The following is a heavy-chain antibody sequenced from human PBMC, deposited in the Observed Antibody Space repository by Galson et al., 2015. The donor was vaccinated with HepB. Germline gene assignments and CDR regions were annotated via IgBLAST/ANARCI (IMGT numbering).Heavy chain of an antibody. CDR2: ISTDNDNT. CDR1: GYTFTNYG. CDR3: ARDSYYGVVIAHDAFDI. D-gene: IGHD3-3*01. Sequence: SVKVSCKASGYTFTNYGISWVRQAPGQELEWMGWISTDNDNTNYPQKLQGRVTMTTDTSTSTAYMELRSLRSDDTAVYFCARDSYYGVVIAHDAFDIWGQGTMVTVSS. J-gene: IGHJ3*02. V-gene: IGHV1-18*01.